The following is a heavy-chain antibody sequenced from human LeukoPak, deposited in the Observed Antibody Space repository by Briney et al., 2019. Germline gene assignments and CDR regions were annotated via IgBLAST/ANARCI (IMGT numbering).Heavy chain of an antibody. J-gene: IGHJ4*02. V-gene: IGHV4-59*01. Sequence: SETLSLTCTVSGGSISSYYWSWIRQPPGKGLEWIGYIYCSGSTNYNPSLKSRVTISVDTSKNQFSLKLSSVTAADTAVYYCARIGEANWGTFDYWGQGTLVTVSS. CDR1: GGSISSYY. D-gene: IGHD7-27*01. CDR3: ARIGEANWGTFDY. CDR2: IYCSGST.